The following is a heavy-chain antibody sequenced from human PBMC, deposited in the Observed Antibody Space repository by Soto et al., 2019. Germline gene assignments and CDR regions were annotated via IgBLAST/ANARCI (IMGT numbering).Heavy chain of an antibody. CDR3: AKHSGYYDFDS. CDR1: GGSISSAY. D-gene: IGHD5-12*01. CDR2: IDYSGST. J-gene: IGHJ4*02. Sequence: SETLSLTCSVSGGSISSAYWSWIRQPPGKGLEWIAYIDYSGSTHPNPSLKGRVTMSLDTSKNQFSLKLSSVTASDTAVYFCAKHSGYYDFDSWGQGTRVPVSS. V-gene: IGHV4-59*03.